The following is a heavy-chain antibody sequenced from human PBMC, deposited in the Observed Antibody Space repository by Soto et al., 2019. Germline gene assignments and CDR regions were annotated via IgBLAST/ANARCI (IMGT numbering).Heavy chain of an antibody. CDR3: ATGRSYYYGMDV. Sequence: GASVKVSCKASGGTFSSYAISWVRQAPGQGLEWMGGIIPIFGTANYAQKFQGRVTITADESTSTAYMELSSLRSEDTAVYYCATGRSYYYGMDVWGQGTTVTVSS. V-gene: IGHV1-69*13. J-gene: IGHJ6*02. D-gene: IGHD3-10*01. CDR1: GGTFSSYA. CDR2: IIPIFGTA.